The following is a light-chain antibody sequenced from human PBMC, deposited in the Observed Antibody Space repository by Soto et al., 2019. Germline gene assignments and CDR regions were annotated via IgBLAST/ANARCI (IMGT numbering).Light chain of an antibody. V-gene: IGLV2-23*02. Sequence: QSALTQPASVSGSPGQSITISCTGTSSDVGDYNFVSWYQQHPGKAPKLIICGVSTRPSGVSNRFSGSKSGDTASLTISGLQAEDEADYFCCSYAGTVAYVFGTGTKVTVL. CDR2: GVS. CDR1: SSDVGDYNF. J-gene: IGLJ1*01. CDR3: CSYAGTVAYV.